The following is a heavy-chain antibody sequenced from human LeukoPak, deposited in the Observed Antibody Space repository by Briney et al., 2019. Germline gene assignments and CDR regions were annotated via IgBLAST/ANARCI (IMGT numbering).Heavy chain of an antibody. V-gene: IGHV4-34*01. CDR1: GGPFSGYY. J-gene: IGHJ4*02. Sequence: PSETLSLTCAVYGGPFSGYYWSWIRQPPGKGLEWIGEINHSGSTNYNPSLKSRVTISVDTSKNQFSLKLSSVTAADTAVYYCARRRHYYGSGSPFDYWGQGTLVTVSS. D-gene: IGHD3-10*01. CDR3: ARRRHYYGSGSPFDY. CDR2: INHSGST.